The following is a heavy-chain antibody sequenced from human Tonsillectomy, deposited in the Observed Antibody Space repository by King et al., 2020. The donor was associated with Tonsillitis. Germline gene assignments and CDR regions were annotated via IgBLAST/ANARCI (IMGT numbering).Heavy chain of an antibody. CDR1: GFTFSSYA. J-gene: IGHJ4*02. CDR3: ARDEMATIRLYFDY. Sequence: VQLVESGGGVVQPGRPLRLSCAASGFTFSSYAMHWVRQAPGKGLEWVAVISYDGSNKYYADSVKGRFTISRDNSKNTLYLQMNSLRAEDTAVYYCARDEMATIRLYFDYWGQGTLVTVSS. CDR2: ISYDGSNK. D-gene: IGHD5-24*01. V-gene: IGHV3-30-3*01.